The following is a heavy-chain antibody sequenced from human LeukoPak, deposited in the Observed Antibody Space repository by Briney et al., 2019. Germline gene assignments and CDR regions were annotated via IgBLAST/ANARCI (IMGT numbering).Heavy chain of an antibody. D-gene: IGHD4-23*01. CDR3: ARGPGGYGGNGGGHY. CDR1: GGSISSYY. CDR2: IYYSVST. J-gene: IGHJ4*02. V-gene: IGHV4-59*01. Sequence: SETLSLTCTVSGGSISSYYWSWIRQPPRKGLEWIGYIYYSVSTNYNPSLKSRVTISVDTSKNQISLKLSSVTAADTAVYYCARGPGGYGGNGGGHYWGQGTLVTVSS.